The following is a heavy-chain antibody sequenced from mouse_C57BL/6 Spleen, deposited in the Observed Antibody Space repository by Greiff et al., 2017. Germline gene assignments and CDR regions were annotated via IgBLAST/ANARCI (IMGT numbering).Heavy chain of an antibody. Sequence: QVQLQQPGAELVMPGASVKLSCKASGYTFTSYWMHWVKQRPGQGLEWIGEIDPSDSYTNYNQKFKGKSTLTVDKSSSTAYMQLSSLTSEDSAVXYCARSRGYYRYFDVWGTGTTVTVSS. CDR1: GYTFTSYW. CDR3: ARSRGYYRYFDV. J-gene: IGHJ1*03. D-gene: IGHD2-2*01. V-gene: IGHV1-69*01. CDR2: IDPSDSYT.